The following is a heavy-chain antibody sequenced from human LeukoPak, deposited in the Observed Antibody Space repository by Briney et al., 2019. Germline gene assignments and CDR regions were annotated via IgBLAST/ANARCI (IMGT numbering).Heavy chain of an antibody. CDR1: AYTFTSYG. D-gene: IGHD3-10*01. J-gene: IGHJ6*02. Sequence: ASVKVSCKASAYTFTSYGISWVRQAPGQGLEWMGWVSGYNGNTNYAQKFQGRVTMTTDTSTSTAYMELRSLRPDDTAVYYCAREGVVRDGMDVWGQGTTVTVSS. CDR3: AREGVVRDGMDV. V-gene: IGHV1-18*01. CDR2: VSGYNGNT.